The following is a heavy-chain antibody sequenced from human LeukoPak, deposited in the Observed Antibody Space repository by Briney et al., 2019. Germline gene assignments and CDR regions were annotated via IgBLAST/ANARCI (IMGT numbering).Heavy chain of an antibody. CDR3: ARDLARRLFGELSSGMDV. V-gene: IGHV3-21*01. CDR1: GFTFSSYS. CDR2: ISSSSSYI. J-gene: IGHJ6*02. Sequence: GGSLRLSCAASGFTFSSYSMNWVRQAPGKGLEWVSSISSSSSYIYYADSVKGRFTISRDNSKNTLSLQMNSLRAEDTALYYCARDLARRLFGELSSGMDVWGQGTTVTVSS. D-gene: IGHD3-10*02.